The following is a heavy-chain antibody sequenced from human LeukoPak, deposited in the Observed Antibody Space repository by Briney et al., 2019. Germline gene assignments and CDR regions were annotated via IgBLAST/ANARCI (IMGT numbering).Heavy chain of an antibody. CDR2: IYYSGST. D-gene: IGHD2-15*01. CDR3: ARVRDVVVVEYYYYYYGMDV. V-gene: IGHV4-59*08. CDR1: GGSISSYY. Sequence: SETLSLTCTVSGGSISSYYWSWIRQPPGKGLEWIGYIYYSGSTNYNPSLKSRVTISVDASKNQFSLKLSSVTAADTAVYYCARVRDVVVVEYYYYYYGMDVWGQGTTVTVSS. J-gene: IGHJ6*02.